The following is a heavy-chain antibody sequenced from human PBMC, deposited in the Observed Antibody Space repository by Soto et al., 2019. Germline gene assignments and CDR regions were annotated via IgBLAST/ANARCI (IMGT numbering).Heavy chain of an antibody. CDR2: IYYSGST. CDR1: GGSISSGGYY. J-gene: IGHJ4*02. V-gene: IGHV4-31*03. Sequence: TLSLTCTVSGGSISSGGYYWSWIRQHPGKGLEWIGYIYYSGSTYYNPSLKSRVTISVDTSKNQFSLKLSSVTAADTAVYYCARGGTMIPVDYWGQGTLVTVSS. CDR3: ARGGTMIPVDY. D-gene: IGHD3-22*01.